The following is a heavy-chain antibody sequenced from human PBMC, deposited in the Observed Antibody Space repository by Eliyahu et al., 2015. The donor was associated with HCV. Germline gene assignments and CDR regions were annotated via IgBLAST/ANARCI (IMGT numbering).Heavy chain of an antibody. D-gene: IGHD6-19*01. CDR1: GGXIPTXY. V-gene: IGHV4-59*01. J-gene: IGHJ5*02. Sequence: QVQLQESGPGLVKPSETLSLTCTVSGGXIPTXYWSWXRXPPGKGLEWIGYIHYSGSTNYNPSLKSRVTMSVDTSTNQFSLNLTSVTAADTAMYYCASGGGGIAVTGTGGWFDPWGQGTLVTVSS. CDR3: ASGGGGIAVTGTGGWFDP. CDR2: IHYSGST.